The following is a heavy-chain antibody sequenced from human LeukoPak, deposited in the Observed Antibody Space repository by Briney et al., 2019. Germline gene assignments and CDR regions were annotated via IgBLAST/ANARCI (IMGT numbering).Heavy chain of an antibody. D-gene: IGHD6-13*01. J-gene: IGHJ4*02. CDR2: FDPEDGET. V-gene: IGHV1-24*01. Sequence: ASVKVSCKVSGYTLTELSMHWVRPAPGKGLEWMGGFDPEDGETIYAQKFQGRVTMTEDTSTDTAYMELSSLRSEDTAVYYCATVNFRSWYLFDYWGQGTLVTVSS. CDR3: ATVNFRSWYLFDY. CDR1: GYTLTELS.